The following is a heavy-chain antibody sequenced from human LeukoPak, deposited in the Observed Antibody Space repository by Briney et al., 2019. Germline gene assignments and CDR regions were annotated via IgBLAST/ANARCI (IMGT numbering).Heavy chain of an antibody. D-gene: IGHD3-22*01. CDR1: GDSISSSY. CDR3: ARGYYDRSGSSNPFDS. J-gene: IGHJ4*02. CDR2: VHYTGKT. V-gene: IGHV4-59*01. Sequence: SETLSLTCTVSGDSISSSYWSWIRQPPGKRLEWVGYVHYTGKTNYNPSLNNRAAISVDMSKNQFSLTLTSVTVADTAMYYCARGYYDRSGSSNPFDSWGQGTLVTVSA.